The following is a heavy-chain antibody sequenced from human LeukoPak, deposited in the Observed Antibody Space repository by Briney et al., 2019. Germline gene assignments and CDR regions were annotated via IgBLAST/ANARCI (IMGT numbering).Heavy chain of an antibody. V-gene: IGHV4-4*07. CDR1: GDSITSYY. CDR3: ARADCSSTSCYVYNWFDP. CDR2: IYTSGST. Sequence: SETLSLTCTVSGDSITSYYCNWVRQPAGKGLEWIGRIYTSGSTNYNPSLKSRVTLSVDTSKNQFSLKLTAVTAADTAVYYCARADCSSTSCYVYNWFDPWGQGTLVTVSS. D-gene: IGHD2-2*01. J-gene: IGHJ5*02.